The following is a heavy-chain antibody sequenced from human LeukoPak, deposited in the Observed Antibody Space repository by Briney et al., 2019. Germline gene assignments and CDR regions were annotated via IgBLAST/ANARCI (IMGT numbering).Heavy chain of an antibody. CDR3: ARVLRYCSGGNCYSGGLGYMDV. CDR1: GFTFSSYS. V-gene: IGHV3-48*04. J-gene: IGHJ6*03. Sequence: PGGSLRLSCVASGFTFSSYSMNWVRQAPGEGLEWVSYISSLSGTIYYADSVKGRFTISRDNAKNSLFLQMNSLRAEDTAVYYCARVLRYCSGGNCYSGGLGYMDVWGKGTTVTISS. CDR2: ISSLSGTI. D-gene: IGHD2-15*01.